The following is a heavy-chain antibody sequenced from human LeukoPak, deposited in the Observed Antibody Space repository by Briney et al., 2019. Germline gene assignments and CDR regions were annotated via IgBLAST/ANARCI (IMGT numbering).Heavy chain of an antibody. CDR3: ARVDTAMWYFDY. J-gene: IGHJ4*02. D-gene: IGHD5-18*01. CDR2: IIPIFGTA. Sequence: SVNVSCKASGGTFGSYAISWVRQAPGQGLEWMGGIIPIFGTANYAQKFQGRVTITADESTSTAYMELSSLRSEDTAVYYCARVDTAMWYFDYWGQGTLVTVSS. CDR1: GGTFGSYA. V-gene: IGHV1-69*13.